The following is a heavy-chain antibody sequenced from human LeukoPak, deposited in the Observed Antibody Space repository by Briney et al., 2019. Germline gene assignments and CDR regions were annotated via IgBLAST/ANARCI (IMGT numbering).Heavy chain of an antibody. CDR1: GGSISSSSYY. D-gene: IGHD5-18*01. CDR2: IYYSGST. V-gene: IGHV4-39*01. J-gene: IGHJ2*01. CDR3: ARQAGDMWSYGPDGYFDL. Sequence: PSETLSLTCTVSGGSISSSSYYWGWIRQPPGKGLEWIGSIYYSGSTYYNPSLKSRVTISVDTSKNQFSLKLSSVTAADTAVYYCARQAGDMWSYGPDGYFDLWGRGTLVTVSS.